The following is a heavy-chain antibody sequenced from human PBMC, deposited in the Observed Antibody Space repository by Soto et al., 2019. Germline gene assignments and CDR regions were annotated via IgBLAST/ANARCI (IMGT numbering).Heavy chain of an antibody. D-gene: IGHD1-26*01. CDR3: VRESARVGASLDY. CDR2: IYPSDSDT. J-gene: IGHJ4*02. Sequence: GESLKISCKGSGYSFTKYWIGWVRQMPGKGLEWMGIIYPSDSDTRYSPSFQGQVTISADKSINTAYLQWSSLRASDTAMYFCVRESARVGASLDYWGQGTPVTLSS. V-gene: IGHV5-51*01. CDR1: GYSFTKYW.